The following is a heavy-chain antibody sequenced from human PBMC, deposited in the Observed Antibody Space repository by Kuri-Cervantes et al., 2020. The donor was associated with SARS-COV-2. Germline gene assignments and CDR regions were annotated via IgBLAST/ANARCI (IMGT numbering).Heavy chain of an antibody. CDR3: AKDPGIWAGSHLYYFDY. CDR1: GFTFSSYA. D-gene: IGHD3/OR15-3a*01. V-gene: IGHV3-23*01. Sequence: GESLKISCAASGFTFSSYAMSWVRQAPGKGLEWVSAISGSGGSTYYADSVKGRFTISRDNSKNTLYLLMNSLRAEDTAVYYCAKDPGIWAGSHLYYFDYWGQGTLVTVSS. J-gene: IGHJ4*02. CDR2: ISGSGGST.